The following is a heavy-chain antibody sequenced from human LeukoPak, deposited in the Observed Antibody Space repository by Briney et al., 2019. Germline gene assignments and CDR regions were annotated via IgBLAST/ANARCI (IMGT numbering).Heavy chain of an antibody. V-gene: IGHV4-34*01. CDR3: ARDSFTYYYGSGSYMGFDY. D-gene: IGHD3-10*01. CDR2: INHSGST. CDR1: GGSFSGYY. Sequence: RASETLSLTCAVYGGSFSGYYWSWIRQPPGKGLEWIGEINHSGSTNYNPSRKSRVTISVDTSKNQFSLKLSSVTAADTAVYYCARDSFTYYYGSGSYMGFDYWGQGTLVTVSS. J-gene: IGHJ4*02.